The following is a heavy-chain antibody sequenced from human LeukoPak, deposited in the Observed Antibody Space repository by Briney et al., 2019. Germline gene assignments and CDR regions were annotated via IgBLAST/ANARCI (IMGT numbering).Heavy chain of an antibody. V-gene: IGHV3-30*04. Sequence: PGGSLRLSCAASGFTFSSYVMHWVRQAPGKGLEWVAIISYDGSNEYYADSVKGRFTISRDNSKNTLYLQMNSLRAADTAVYYCARGSLVRWLQTHPYYFDYWGQGTLVTVSS. CDR3: ARGSLVRWLQTHPYYFDY. CDR1: GFTFSSYV. D-gene: IGHD5-24*01. CDR2: ISYDGSNE. J-gene: IGHJ4*02.